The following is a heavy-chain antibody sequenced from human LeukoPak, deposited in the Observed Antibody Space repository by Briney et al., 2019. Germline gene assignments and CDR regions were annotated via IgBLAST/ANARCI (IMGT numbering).Heavy chain of an antibody. V-gene: IGHV4-39*01. J-gene: IGHJ5*02. D-gene: IGHD2-2*01. CDR3: ARVAIVVVPAAHNWFDP. CDR1: GGSISSSSYY. Sequence: PSETLSLTCTVSGGSISSSSYYWGWIRQPPGKGLEWIGSIYYSGSTYYNPSLKSRVTISVDTSKNQFSLKLSSVTAADTAVYYCARVAIVVVPAAHNWFDPWGQGTLVTVSS. CDR2: IYYSGST.